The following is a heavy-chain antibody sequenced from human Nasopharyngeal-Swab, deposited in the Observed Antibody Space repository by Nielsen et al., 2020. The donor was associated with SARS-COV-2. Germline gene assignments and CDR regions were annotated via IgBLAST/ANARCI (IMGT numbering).Heavy chain of an antibody. D-gene: IGHD3-10*01. CDR3: ARGGTSGEYYFFYMDV. Sequence: SETLSLTCTVSGGSINSGGPSWSWIRQPPGKGLQWIGHIFHTGSTYFNPSLKSRVTISLDRSKNQFSLKLTSVTAADTAVYYCARGGTSGEYYFFYMDVWGKGTTATVSS. CDR1: GGSINSGGPS. J-gene: IGHJ6*03. V-gene: IGHV4-30-2*01. CDR2: IFHTGST.